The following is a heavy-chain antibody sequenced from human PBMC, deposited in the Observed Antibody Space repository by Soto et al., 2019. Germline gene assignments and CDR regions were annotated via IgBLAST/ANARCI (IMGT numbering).Heavy chain of an antibody. D-gene: IGHD2-15*01. V-gene: IGHV1-69*01. Sequence: QVQLVQSGAEVKKPGSSVKVSCKASGGTFSSYAISWVRQAPGQGLEWMGGIIPIFGTANYAQKFQGRVTITADESTSTAYMELSSLRSEDTAVYYCARDGGYCSGGSCRYGMDVWGQGTKVTVSS. J-gene: IGHJ6*02. CDR2: IIPIFGTA. CDR3: ARDGGYCSGGSCRYGMDV. CDR1: GGTFSSYA.